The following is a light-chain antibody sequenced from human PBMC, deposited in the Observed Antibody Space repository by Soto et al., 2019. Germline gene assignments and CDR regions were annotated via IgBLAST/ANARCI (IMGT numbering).Light chain of an antibody. CDR3: GSYTSTTTLVV. CDR1: SSDIGRYNY. CDR2: EVN. Sequence: QSALTQPASVSGSPGQSITISCTGTSSDIGRYNYVSWYQQLPGKAPKLIIYEVNKRPSGVSDRFSGSKSGNAASLTISGLQTDDEADYHCGSYTSTTTLVVFGGGTKLTVL. J-gene: IGLJ2*01. V-gene: IGLV2-14*03.